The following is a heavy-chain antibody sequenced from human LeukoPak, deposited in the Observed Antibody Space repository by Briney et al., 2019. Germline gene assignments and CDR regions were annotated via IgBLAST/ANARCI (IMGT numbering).Heavy chain of an antibody. CDR3: ARTAVGRVVGGVFQH. V-gene: IGHV4-34*01. Sequence: SETLSLTCAVYGGSFSGYYWSWIRQPPGKGLEWIGEINHSGSTNYNPSLKSRVTISVDTSKNQFSLKLSSVTAADTAVYYCARTAVGRVVGGVFQHGGQGPLVTVSS. CDR1: GGSFSGYY. CDR2: INHSGST. D-gene: IGHD3-10*01. J-gene: IGHJ1*01.